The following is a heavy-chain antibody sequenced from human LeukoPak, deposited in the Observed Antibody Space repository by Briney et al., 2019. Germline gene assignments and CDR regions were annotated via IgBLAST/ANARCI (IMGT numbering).Heavy chain of an antibody. Sequence: GGSLRLSCAASGFPFSSFPMSWVRQAPGKGLEWVSGISSSGSDTYYTDSVKGRFTISRDSSKKTVYLQMSSLRPEDTAVYYCARGKSGYDWDYWGQGTLVSVSS. D-gene: IGHD5-12*01. J-gene: IGHJ4*02. CDR2: ISSSGSDT. CDR3: ARGKSGYDWDY. CDR1: GFPFSSFP. V-gene: IGHV3-23*01.